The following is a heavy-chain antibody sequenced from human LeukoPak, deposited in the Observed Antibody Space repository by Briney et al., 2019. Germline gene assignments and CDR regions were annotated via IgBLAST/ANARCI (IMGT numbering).Heavy chain of an antibody. CDR2: ISGSGGST. Sequence: GGSLRLSCAASGFTVSSNYMSWVRQAPGKGLEWVSAISGSGGSTYYADSVKGRFTISRDNSKNTLYLQMNSLRAEDTAVYSCARDNSMGRFDPWGQGTLVTVSS. V-gene: IGHV3-23*01. J-gene: IGHJ5*02. CDR1: GFTVSSNY. CDR3: ARDNSMGRFDP. D-gene: IGHD2/OR15-2a*01.